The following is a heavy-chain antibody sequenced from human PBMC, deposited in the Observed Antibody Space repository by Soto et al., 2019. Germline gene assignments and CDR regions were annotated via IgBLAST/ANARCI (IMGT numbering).Heavy chain of an antibody. Sequence: ASVKVSCKASGYTFTSYGISWVRQAPGQGLEWMGIINPSGGSTSYAQKFQGRVTMTRDTSTSTVYMELSSLRSEDTAVYYCARDTIAAAGTRAMDVWGQGTTVTVSS. D-gene: IGHD6-13*01. J-gene: IGHJ6*02. CDR3: ARDTIAAAGTRAMDV. CDR2: INPSGGST. CDR1: GYTFTSYG. V-gene: IGHV1-46*01.